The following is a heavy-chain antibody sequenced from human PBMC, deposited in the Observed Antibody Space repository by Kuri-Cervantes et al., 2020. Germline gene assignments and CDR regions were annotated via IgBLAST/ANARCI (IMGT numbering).Heavy chain of an antibody. V-gene: IGHV3-52*01. Sequence: GESLKISCAASGFTFSRSWMHWVCQAPEKGLEWVADIKCDGSEKYYVDSVKGRFTISRDNAKNSVYLQMNSLRAEDTAVYYCARVRSGGDFDYWGQGTLVTVSS. CDR1: GFTFSRSW. CDR2: IKCDGSEK. CDR3: ARVRSGGDFDY. J-gene: IGHJ4*02. D-gene: IGHD2-15*01.